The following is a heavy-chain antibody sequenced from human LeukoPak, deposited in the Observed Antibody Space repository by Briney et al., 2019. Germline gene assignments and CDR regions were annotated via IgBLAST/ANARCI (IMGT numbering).Heavy chain of an antibody. CDR1: GGSLSSYY. J-gene: IGHJ6*02. CDR2: IYTSGST. CDR3: ARDRDPHGVDV. V-gene: IGHV4-4*07. Sequence: PSETLSLTCTVSGGSLSSYYGSWIRQPAGKGLEWIGRIYTSGSTNYNPSLKSRVTMSVDTSKNQFSLKLSSVTAADTAVYYCARDRDPHGVDVWGQGTTVTVSS. D-gene: IGHD3-10*01.